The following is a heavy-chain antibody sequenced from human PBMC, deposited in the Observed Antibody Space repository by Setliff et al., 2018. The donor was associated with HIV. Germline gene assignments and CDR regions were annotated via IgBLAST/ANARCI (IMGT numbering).Heavy chain of an antibody. CDR3: LLPCTSGWHNWADP. D-gene: IGHD6-19*01. CDR2: IRSKADKYAT. J-gene: IGHJ5*02. CDR1: GFTFSGAE. Sequence: GESLKIPCAASGFTFSGAEIHWVRQAAGKGLEWVGRIRSKADKYATDYGASAKGRFIISRDDSKKTAYLQMSSLRAEDTAMYYCLLPCTSGWHNWADPWGQGTLVTVSS. V-gene: IGHV3-73*01.